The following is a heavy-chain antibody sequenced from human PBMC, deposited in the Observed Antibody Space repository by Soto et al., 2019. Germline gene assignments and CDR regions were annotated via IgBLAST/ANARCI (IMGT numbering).Heavy chain of an antibody. J-gene: IGHJ6*02. Sequence: QVQLVQSGAEVKKPGASVKVSCKASGYTFTRYYMHWVRQAPGQGLEWMGIINPSGGSTTYAQKFQGRVXXTXDXXTSTVHMELSSLRSEDTAVYYCARGDWNYYYGMDVWGQGTTVTVSS. CDR2: INPSGGST. CDR3: ARGDWNYYYGMDV. V-gene: IGHV1-46*03. CDR1: GYTFTRYY. D-gene: IGHD2-21*01.